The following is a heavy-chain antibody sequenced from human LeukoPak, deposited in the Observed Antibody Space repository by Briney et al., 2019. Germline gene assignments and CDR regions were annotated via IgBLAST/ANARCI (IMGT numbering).Heavy chain of an antibody. D-gene: IGHD6-19*01. CDR1: GFTFSSYS. Sequence: GGSLRLSCAASGFTFSSYSMNWVRQAPGKGLEWVSSISSTIFYIYSPSSLTVRFPISRDNATDSLFLQLNSLRAEDAAMYYCARVEAVAGNWGGLDPWGQGTLVTVSS. V-gene: IGHV3-21*01. J-gene: IGHJ5*02. CDR2: ISSTIFYI. CDR3: ARVEAVAGNWGGLDP.